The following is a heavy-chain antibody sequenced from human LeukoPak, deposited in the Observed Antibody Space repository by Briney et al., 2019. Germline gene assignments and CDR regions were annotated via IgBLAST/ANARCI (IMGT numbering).Heavy chain of an antibody. CDR1: GYTFTSYY. Sequence: ASVKVSCKASGYTFTSYYMHWVRQAPGQGLEWMGRIIPILGIANYAQKFQGRVTITADKSTSTAYMELSSLRSEDTAVYYCAGSGRGQIGYWGQGTLVTVSS. CDR3: AGSGRGQIGY. D-gene: IGHD3-10*01. CDR2: IIPILGIA. J-gene: IGHJ4*02. V-gene: IGHV1-69*02.